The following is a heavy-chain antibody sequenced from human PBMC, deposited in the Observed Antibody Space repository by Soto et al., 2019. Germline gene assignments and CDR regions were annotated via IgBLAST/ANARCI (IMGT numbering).Heavy chain of an antibody. V-gene: IGHV1-18*01. CDR1: GDTFTSYG. J-gene: IGHJ6*02. Sequence: ASVKVSCKASGDTFTSYGIICVRKAPGQGLEWMGWISAYNDYTVYAQKFQGRVSMTADTSTRTVYMNLRGLKSDDTAVYYCARGGYYDNSWGKLSHYGLDVWGQGTSVTVSS. CDR2: ISAYNDYT. D-gene: IGHD3-16*01. CDR3: ARGGYYDNSWGKLSHYGLDV.